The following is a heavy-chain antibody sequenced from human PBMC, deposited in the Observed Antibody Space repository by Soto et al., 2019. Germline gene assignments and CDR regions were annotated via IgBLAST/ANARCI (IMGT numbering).Heavy chain of an antibody. CDR2: ISWNSGSI. V-gene: IGHV3-9*01. CDR3: AKDGLERHHATYYYYGMDV. J-gene: IGHJ6*02. Sequence: EVQLVESGGGLVQPGMSLRLSCAASGFTFDDYAMHCVRHAPGKGLEWVSGISWNSGSIGYADSVKGRFTISRDNAKNSLYLQMNSLRAEDTALYYCAKDGLERHHATYYYYGMDVWCQGTTVTVSS. D-gene: IGHD1-1*01. CDR1: GFTFDDYA.